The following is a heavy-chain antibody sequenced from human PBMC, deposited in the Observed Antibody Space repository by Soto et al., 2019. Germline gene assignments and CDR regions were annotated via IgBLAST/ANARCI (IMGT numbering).Heavy chain of an antibody. CDR2: ISYDGSNK. CDR3: ARAFEYSSGWYWYFDL. Sequence: LRLSCAASGFTFSSYAMHWVRQAPVKGLEWVAVISYDGSNKYYADSVKGRFTISRDNSKNTLYLQMNSLRAEDTAVYYCARAFEYSSGWYWYFDLWGRGTLVTVYS. J-gene: IGHJ2*01. CDR1: GFTFSSYA. V-gene: IGHV3-30-3*01. D-gene: IGHD6-19*01.